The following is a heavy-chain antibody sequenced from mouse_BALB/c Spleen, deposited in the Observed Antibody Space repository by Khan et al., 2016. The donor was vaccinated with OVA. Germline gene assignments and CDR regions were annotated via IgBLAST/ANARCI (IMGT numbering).Heavy chain of an antibody. D-gene: IGHD4-1*01. CDR2: INPSTGYT. J-gene: IGHJ2*01. CDR1: GYTFINYW. Sequence: QVQLQQSGAELAKPGASVKMSCKASGYTFINYWMHWVKQRPGQGLEWIGYINPSTGYTEYNQKFKDRATLTADKSSSTAYMQLNSLTSEDSAVYYCARSWDGVDYGGQGTTLTVSS. CDR3: ARSWDGVDY. V-gene: IGHV1-7*01.